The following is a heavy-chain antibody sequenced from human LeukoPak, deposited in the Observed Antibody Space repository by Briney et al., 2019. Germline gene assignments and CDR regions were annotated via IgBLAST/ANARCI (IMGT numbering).Heavy chain of an antibody. CDR2: ISAYNGNT. CDR1: GYTFTSYG. J-gene: IGHJ6*02. V-gene: IGHV1-18*01. D-gene: IGHD6-13*01. CDR3: ARVRIGQQLDKYYYYAMDV. Sequence: RASVTVSCMASGYTFTSYGISWVRQAPGQGLEWMGWISAYNGNTNYAQKLQDRVTMTTDTSTSTAYMELRSLRSDDTAVYYCARVRIGQQLDKYYYYAMDVWGQGTTVTVSS.